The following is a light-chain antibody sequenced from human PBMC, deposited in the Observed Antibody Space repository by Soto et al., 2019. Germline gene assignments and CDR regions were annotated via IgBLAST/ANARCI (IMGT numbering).Light chain of an antibody. Sequence: DIQMTQSPSSLSTSVGDRVTITCQASQDIRNYLNWYQQKPGKAPELLIYDASNLETGVPSRFSGSGSGTDFTFTISSLQSEDIATYYCQQYDNLPLSFGQGPRLEIK. V-gene: IGKV1-33*01. CDR1: QDIRNY. CDR2: DAS. CDR3: QQYDNLPLS. J-gene: IGKJ5*01.